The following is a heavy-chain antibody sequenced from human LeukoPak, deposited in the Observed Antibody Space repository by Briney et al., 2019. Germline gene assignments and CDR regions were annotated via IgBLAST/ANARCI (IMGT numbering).Heavy chain of an antibody. D-gene: IGHD6-13*01. CDR1: GYTFTGYY. CDR2: INPSGGST. V-gene: IGHV1-46*01. J-gene: IGHJ4*02. Sequence: ASVKVSCKASGYTFTGYYMHWVRQAPGQGLEGMGWINPSGGSTTYAQKFQGRVTMTRDTSTSTVYMELSSLRSEDTAVYYGARDSRRWAFDSWGQGTLVTVSS. CDR3: ARDSRRWAFDS.